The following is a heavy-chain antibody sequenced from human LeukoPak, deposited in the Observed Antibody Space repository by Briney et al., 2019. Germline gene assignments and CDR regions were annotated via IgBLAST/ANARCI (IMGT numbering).Heavy chain of an antibody. D-gene: IGHD3-10*01. V-gene: IGHV3-48*01. CDR1: GFTFSSYS. CDR3: AAQSGSGSNYPDY. CDR2: ISSGSSAI. Sequence: PGGSLRLSCAASGFTFSSYSMNWVRQAPGKGLELISYISSGSSAIYYADSVKGRFTISRDNAKNSLYLQTNSLRAEDTAVYYCAAQSGSGSNYPDYWGQGTLVTVSS. J-gene: IGHJ4*02.